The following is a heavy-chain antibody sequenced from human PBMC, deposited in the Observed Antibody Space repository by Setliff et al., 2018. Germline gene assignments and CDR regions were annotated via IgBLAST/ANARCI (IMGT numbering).Heavy chain of an antibody. CDR1: GFIFSGSA. Sequence: GGSLRLSCAASGFIFSGSAIHWVRQASGKGLEWVGRIRDKYNSYAIAYAASVEGRFTISRDDSKNMAYLQMNSLKTEDTAVYYCKIAVAGKGYWGQGTLVTVSS. D-gene: IGHD6-19*01. CDR2: IRDKYNSYAI. CDR3: KIAVAGKGY. V-gene: IGHV3-73*01. J-gene: IGHJ4*02.